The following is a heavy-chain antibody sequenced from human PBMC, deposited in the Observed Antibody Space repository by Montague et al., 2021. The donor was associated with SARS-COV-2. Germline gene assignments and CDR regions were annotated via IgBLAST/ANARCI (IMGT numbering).Heavy chain of an antibody. CDR1: GGSISSPDYY. CDR3: ARQLPSYCATNKCYPYYFDG. J-gene: IGHJ4*02. Sequence: SETLSLTYTVSGGSISSPDYYWGRIRQSPGKGLEWIGSISYTGRTYYNPSLRSRVSFSMDTSKNHFSLSLSSVTVADTAVYFCARQLPSYCATNKCYPYYFDGWGQGALVTVSS. V-gene: IGHV4-39*01. CDR2: ISYTGRT. D-gene: IGHD2-8*01.